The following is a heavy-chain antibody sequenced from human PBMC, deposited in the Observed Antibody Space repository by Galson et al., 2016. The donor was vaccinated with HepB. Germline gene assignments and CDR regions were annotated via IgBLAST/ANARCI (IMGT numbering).Heavy chain of an antibody. D-gene: IGHD3-10*01. J-gene: IGHJ6*02. V-gene: IGHV1-18*04. CDR2: ISVDSVKT. Sequence: SVKVSCKASGFTFSSYVMTWVRQAPGQGLEWMGWISVDSVKTNSAQKLQGRVTMTTDTSTSTAYMELRSLTSDDTAVYYCAGGRGRMRTPYNGMDVWGQGTTGIVSS. CDR1: GFTFSSYV. CDR3: AGGRGRMRTPYNGMDV.